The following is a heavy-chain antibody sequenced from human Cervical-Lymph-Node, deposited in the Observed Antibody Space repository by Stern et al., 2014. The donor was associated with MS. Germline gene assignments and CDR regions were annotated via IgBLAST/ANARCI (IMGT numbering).Heavy chain of an antibody. CDR1: GASITSTNW. D-gene: IGHD5-18*01. CDR2: IYHTGRT. CDR3: ARIPEDTAMVAMMDY. Sequence: QVQLQESGPGLVRPSGTLSLTCAVSGASITSTNWWSWVRQPPGKGLEWIGEIYHTGRTNYNPSLKRRLTMSIDKSDNQFPLKLTSVTAADTAVYFCARIPEDTAMVAMMDYWGQGTLVTVSS. J-gene: IGHJ4*02. V-gene: IGHV4-4*02.